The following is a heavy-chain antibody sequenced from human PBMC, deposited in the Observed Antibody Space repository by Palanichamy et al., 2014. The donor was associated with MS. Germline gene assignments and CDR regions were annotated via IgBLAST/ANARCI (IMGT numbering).Heavy chain of an antibody. D-gene: IGHD1-26*01. CDR3: TRGKGEPLRWDYGMDV. CDR1: GDSISNYY. J-gene: IGHJ6*02. CDR2: VYYTGST. Sequence: QVQLQESGPGLVKPSETLSLTRTVSGDSISNYYWSWIRQPPGKGLEWIGYVYYTGSTNYNPSLKSRVNISLDTSRNQFSLKLNSMTAADTAVYYCTRGKGEPLRWDYGMDVWGQGTTVIVSS. V-gene: IGHV4-59*01.